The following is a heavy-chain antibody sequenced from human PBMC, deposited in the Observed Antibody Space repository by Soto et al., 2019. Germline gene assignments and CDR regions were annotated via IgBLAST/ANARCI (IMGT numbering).Heavy chain of an antibody. V-gene: IGHV3-33*01. D-gene: IGHD2-21*02. CDR1: GFTFSSYG. CDR3: ARDSGGDSNGWFS. J-gene: IGHJ5*02. CDR2: IWYDGSNK. Sequence: PGGSLRLSCAASGFTFSSYGMHWVRQAPGKGLEWVAVIWYDGSNKYYADSVKGRFTISRDNSKNTLYLQMSSLRAEDTAVYYCARDSGGDSNGWFSWGQGTLVTVSS.